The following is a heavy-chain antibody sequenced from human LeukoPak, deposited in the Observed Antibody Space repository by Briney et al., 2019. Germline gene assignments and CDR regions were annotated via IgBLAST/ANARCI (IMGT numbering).Heavy chain of an antibody. V-gene: IGHV3-33*01. Sequence: AGGSLRLSCAASGFTFSSYGMHWVRQAPGKGLEWVAVIWYDGSNKYYADSVKGRFTISRDNSKNTLYLQMNSLRAEDTAVYYCARAPGLAAAGTRWADYWGQGTLVTVSS. CDR1: GFTFSSYG. CDR2: IWYDGSNK. CDR3: ARAPGLAAAGTRWADY. D-gene: IGHD6-13*01. J-gene: IGHJ4*02.